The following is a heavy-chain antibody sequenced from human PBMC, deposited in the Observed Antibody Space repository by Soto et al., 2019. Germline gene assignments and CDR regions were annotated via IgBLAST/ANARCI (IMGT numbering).Heavy chain of an antibody. Sequence: GGSLRLSCAASGFTFSSYAMSWVRQAPGKGLEWVSAISGSGGSTYYADSVKGRFTISRDNSKNTLYLQMNSLRAEDTAVYYCAKDLHSGSYSAPDYWGQGTQVTVS. CDR1: GFTFSSYA. CDR2: ISGSGGST. D-gene: IGHD1-26*01. CDR3: AKDLHSGSYSAPDY. V-gene: IGHV3-23*01. J-gene: IGHJ4*02.